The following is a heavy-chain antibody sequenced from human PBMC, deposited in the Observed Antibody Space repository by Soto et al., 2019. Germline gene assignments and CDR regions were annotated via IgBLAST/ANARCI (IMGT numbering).Heavy chain of an antibody. J-gene: IGHJ6*03. CDR1: GYTFTNYG. D-gene: IGHD6-6*01. CDR2: ISAYNGDT. CDR3: ASVRQLVGYFYYYMDV. V-gene: IGHV1-18*01. Sequence: QVQLLQSGAEVKKPGASVKVSCKASGYTFTNYGITWVRQAPGQGREWMGWISAYNGDTHYTQRLQGRVTMTTDTSTSTAYMEQRGLRSDDTAVYYCASVRQLVGYFYYYMDVWGKGTTVTVSS.